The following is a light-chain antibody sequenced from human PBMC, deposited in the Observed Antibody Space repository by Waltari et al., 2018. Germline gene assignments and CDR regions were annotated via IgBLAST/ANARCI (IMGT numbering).Light chain of an antibody. Sequence: DIQMTQSPSSLSASVGDTVTITCQASQSIGRPLAWYQQQPGKAPKPLIHEASNLEGGVPSRLSGSRSGTDFTLTINSLRPEDFATYHCQQYDSAPFTFGPGTKLDVK. CDR3: QQYDSAPFT. CDR2: EAS. V-gene: IGKV1-5*01. J-gene: IGKJ3*01. CDR1: QSIGRP.